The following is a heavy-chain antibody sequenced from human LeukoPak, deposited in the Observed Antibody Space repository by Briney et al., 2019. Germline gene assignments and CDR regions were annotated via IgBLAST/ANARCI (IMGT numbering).Heavy chain of an antibody. J-gene: IGHJ6*02. CDR3: AKVRTYFYHGLDV. Sequence: GGSLRLSCAASGFTFSTCAMSWVRQAPGKGLEWVSGISGTTSGTYYADSVKGRFTISRDNSKNTLFLQVNSLRAEDTGVYYCAKVRTYFYHGLDVWGQGTTVTVSS. CDR2: ISGTTSGT. D-gene: IGHD1-14*01. V-gene: IGHV3-23*01. CDR1: GFTFSTCA.